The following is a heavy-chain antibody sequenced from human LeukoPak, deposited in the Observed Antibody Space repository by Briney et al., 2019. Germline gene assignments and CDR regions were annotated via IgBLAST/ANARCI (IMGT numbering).Heavy chain of an antibody. CDR3: ARIVVPAAYYAFDI. V-gene: IGHV4-59*12. J-gene: IGHJ3*02. D-gene: IGHD2-2*01. CDR1: GCSITGYH. Sequence: SETLSLTCTVSGCSITGYHWSWIRQPPGKGLEWIGYIYSSGSTEYKPSLKSRVTISVDTSKNQFSLKLSSVTAADTAVYYCARIVVPAAYYAFDIWGQGTMVTVSS. CDR2: IYSSGST.